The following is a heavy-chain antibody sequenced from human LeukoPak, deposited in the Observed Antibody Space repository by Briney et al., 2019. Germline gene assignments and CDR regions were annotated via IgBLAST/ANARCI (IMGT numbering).Heavy chain of an antibody. CDR2: INSDGSST. CDR1: GFXFSSYW. D-gene: IGHD2-8*01. V-gene: IGHV3-74*01. J-gene: IGHJ4*02. CDR3: ATSRTFDY. Sequence: EGSLRLSCVASGFXFSSYWIHWVRQAPGKGLVWVSHINSDGSSTNYADSVKGRFTISRDNAKNTVYLQMNSLRAEDTAVYYCATSRTFDYWGQGTLVTVSS.